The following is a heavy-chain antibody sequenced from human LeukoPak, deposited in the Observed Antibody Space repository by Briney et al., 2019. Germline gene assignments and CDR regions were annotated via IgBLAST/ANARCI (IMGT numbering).Heavy chain of an antibody. Sequence: PSETLSLTCTVSGGSISGYYWSWIRQPPGKGLEWIGYMYYSESTSYNPSLKGRVTISVDTSKNQFSLKLSSVTAAGTAVYFCARGEWNFDSWGQGTLVTVSS. J-gene: IGHJ4*02. CDR3: ARGEWNFDS. CDR2: MYYSEST. D-gene: IGHD3-16*01. CDR1: GGSISGYY. V-gene: IGHV4-59*08.